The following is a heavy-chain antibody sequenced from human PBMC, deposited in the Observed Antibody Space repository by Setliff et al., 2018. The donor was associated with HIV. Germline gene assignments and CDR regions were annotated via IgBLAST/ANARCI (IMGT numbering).Heavy chain of an antibody. CDR1: GGTFSLYA. J-gene: IGHJ5*02. Sequence: SVKVSCKASGGTFSLYAINWVRQAPGQGLEWMGGIIHIFNTANYAQKFQGRVTITADGSTSTAYMELSSLRFEDTATYYCARDQATGYEKVWFSWIDPWGQGTPVTVSS. CDR3: ARDQATGYEKVWFSWIDP. D-gene: IGHD5-12*01. CDR2: IIHIFNTA. V-gene: IGHV1-69*13.